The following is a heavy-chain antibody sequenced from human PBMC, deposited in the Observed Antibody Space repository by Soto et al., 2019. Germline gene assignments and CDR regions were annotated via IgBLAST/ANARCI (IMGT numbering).Heavy chain of an antibody. V-gene: IGHV3-73*01. J-gene: IGHJ4*02. CDR2: IRSKANSYAT. Sequence: GGSLRLSCAASGFTFSGSAMHWVRQASGKGLEWVGRIRSKANSYATAYAASVKGRFTISRDDSKNTAYLQMNSLKTEDTAVYYCTPAPDCSGGSCRRNFDYWGQGTLVTVSS. D-gene: IGHD2-15*01. CDR3: TPAPDCSGGSCRRNFDY. CDR1: GFTFSGSA.